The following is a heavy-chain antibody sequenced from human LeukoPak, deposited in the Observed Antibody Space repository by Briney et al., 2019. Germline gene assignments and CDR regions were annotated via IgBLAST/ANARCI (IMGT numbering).Heavy chain of an antibody. CDR1: GYTFTSYG. CDR2: TSAYNGNT. D-gene: IGHD2-2*01. V-gene: IGHV1-18*01. Sequence: ASVKVSCKASGYTFTSYGISWVRQAPGQGLEWMGWTSAYNGNTNYAQKLQGRVTMTTDTSTSTAYMELRSLRSDDTAVYYCARDIVVVPAAIGVVGFYYYYGMDVWGQGTTVTVSS. J-gene: IGHJ6*02. CDR3: ARDIVVVPAAIGVVGFYYYYGMDV.